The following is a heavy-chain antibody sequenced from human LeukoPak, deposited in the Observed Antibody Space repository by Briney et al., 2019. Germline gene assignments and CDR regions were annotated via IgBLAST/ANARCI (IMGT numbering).Heavy chain of an antibody. CDR3: AAGPYYDSSGYYYQTRYYYYMDV. Sequence: SVKVSCKASGFTFTSSAMQWVRQARGQRLEWIGWIVVGSGNTNYAQKFQERVTITRDMSTSTAYMELSSLRSEDTAVYYCAAGPYYDSSGYYYQTRYYYYMDVWGKGATVTVSS. D-gene: IGHD3-22*01. J-gene: IGHJ6*03. CDR1: GFTFTSSA. V-gene: IGHV1-58*02. CDR2: IVVGSGNT.